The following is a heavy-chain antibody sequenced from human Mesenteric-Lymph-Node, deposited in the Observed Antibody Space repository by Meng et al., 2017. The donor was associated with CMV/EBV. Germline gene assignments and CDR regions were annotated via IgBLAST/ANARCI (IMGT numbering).Heavy chain of an antibody. CDR2: INWNGGST. D-gene: IGHD2-2*01. J-gene: IGHJ6*02. Sequence: GGSLRLSCAASGFTFDDYTMHWVRQAPGKGLEWVSLINWNGGSTYYADSVKGLFTISRDNIKNSLYFQMNSLRTEDTALYYCVKGISRTDYFHAMDVWGQGTTVTVSS. V-gene: IGHV3-43*01. CDR1: GFTFDDYT. CDR3: VKGISRTDYFHAMDV.